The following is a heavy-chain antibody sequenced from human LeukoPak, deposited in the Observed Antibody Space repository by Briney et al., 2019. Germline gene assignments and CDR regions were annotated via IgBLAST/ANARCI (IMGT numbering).Heavy chain of an antibody. CDR2: INPNSGGT. D-gene: IGHD3-22*01. J-gene: IGHJ4*02. CDR1: GYTFTGYY. V-gene: IGHV1-2*06. Sequence: ASVKVSCKASGYTFTGYYMHWVRQAPGQGLEWMGRINPNSGGTNYAQKFQGRVTMTRDTSISTAYMELSRPRSDDTAVYYCARGRYDSSGYYHYTFDYWGQGTLVTVSS. CDR3: ARGRYDSSGYYHYTFDY.